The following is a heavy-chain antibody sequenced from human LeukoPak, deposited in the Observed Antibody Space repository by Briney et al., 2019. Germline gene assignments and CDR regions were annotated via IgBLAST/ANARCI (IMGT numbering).Heavy chain of an antibody. D-gene: IGHD3-22*01. CDR2: ISWNGGII. CDR3: AKDHRPYYDSSGYYDY. V-gene: IGHV3-9*03. CDR1: GFTFDDYA. Sequence: GRSLRLSCAASGFTFDDYAMHWVRQVPGKGLEWVSGISWNGGIIGYADSVKGRFTISRDNTKNSLYLQMNSLRAEDMALYYCAKDHRPYYDSSGYYDYWGQGTLVTVSS. J-gene: IGHJ4*02.